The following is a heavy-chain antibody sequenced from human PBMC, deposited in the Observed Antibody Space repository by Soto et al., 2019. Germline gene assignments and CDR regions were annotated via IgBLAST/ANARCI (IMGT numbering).Heavy chain of an antibody. CDR2: ISGSVGTTYT. D-gene: IGHD4-17*01. Sequence: EVQLLESGGGLVQPGGSLRLSCAASGFTFSSYAMSWVRQAPGKGLEWVSAISGSVGTTYTYYADSVKGRFTISRDNSQNTRYLHMNSLRAEDTAVYYCAKGRDYGGNYRDYWAQGTLVTVSS. CDR1: GFTFSSYA. V-gene: IGHV3-23*01. CDR3: AKGRDYGGNYRDY. J-gene: IGHJ4*02.